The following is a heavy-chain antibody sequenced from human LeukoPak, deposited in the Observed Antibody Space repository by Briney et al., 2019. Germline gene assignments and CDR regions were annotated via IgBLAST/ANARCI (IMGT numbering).Heavy chain of an antibody. Sequence: SETLSLTCTVSGGSISSYYWSWIRQPPGKGLEWIGYIYYTGITNYNPSLESRVTISVDTSKNQFSLKLNSVTAADTAVYYCTKHDAVPVIGHGMGVWGQGTTVTVSS. CDR1: GGSISSYY. J-gene: IGHJ6*02. CDR3: TKHDAVPVIGHGMGV. D-gene: IGHD3-16*02. CDR2: IYYTGIT. V-gene: IGHV4-59*08.